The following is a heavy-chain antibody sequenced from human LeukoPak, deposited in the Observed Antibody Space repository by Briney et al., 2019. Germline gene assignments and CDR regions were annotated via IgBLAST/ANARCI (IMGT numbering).Heavy chain of an antibody. Sequence: GGSLRLSCAASGFTFSSYEMNWVRQAPGKGLEWVAFIRYDGSNKYYADSVKGRFTISRDNSKNTLYLQMNSLRAEDTAVYYCATSPRGLRYFDWPYYMDVWGKGTTVTISS. CDR1: GFTFSSYE. J-gene: IGHJ6*03. CDR3: ATSPRGLRYFDWPYYMDV. V-gene: IGHV3-30*02. D-gene: IGHD3-9*01. CDR2: IRYDGSNK.